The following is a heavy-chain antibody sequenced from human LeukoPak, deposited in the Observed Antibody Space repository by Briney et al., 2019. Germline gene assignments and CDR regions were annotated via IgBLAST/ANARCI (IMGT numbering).Heavy chain of an antibody. J-gene: IGHJ4*02. Sequence: ASVKVSCKASGYTFTSYAMNWVRQAPGQGLEWMGGIIPIFGTANYAQKFQGRVTITADESTSTAYMELSSLRSEDTAVYYCARAPYSSGWYRKPFDYWGQGTLVTVSS. CDR3: ARAPYSSGWYRKPFDY. V-gene: IGHV1-69*13. CDR2: IIPIFGTA. CDR1: GYTFTSYA. D-gene: IGHD6-19*01.